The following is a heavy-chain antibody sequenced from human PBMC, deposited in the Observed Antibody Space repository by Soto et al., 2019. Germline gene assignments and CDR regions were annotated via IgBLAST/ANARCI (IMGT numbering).Heavy chain of an antibody. CDR1: GYTFTSYD. D-gene: IGHD6-19*01. CDR2: MNPNSGGT. V-gene: IGHV1-2*04. CDR3: ASAVAGSSWFDP. J-gene: IGHJ5*02. Sequence: ASVKVSCKASGYTFTSYDINWVRQATGQGLEWMGWMNPNSGGTNYAQKFQGWVTMTRDTSISTAYMELSRLRSDDTAVYYCASAVAGSSWFDPWGQGTLVTVSS.